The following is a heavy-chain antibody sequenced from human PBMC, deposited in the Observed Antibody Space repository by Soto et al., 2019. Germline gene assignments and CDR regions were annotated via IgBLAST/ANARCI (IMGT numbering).Heavy chain of an antibody. CDR2: INHSGST. Sequence: TLSLTCAVYGGSFSGYYWSWIRQPPGKGLEWIGEINHSGSTNYNPSLKSRVTISVDTSKNQFSLKLSSVTAADTAVYYCARVSSSSSDFDYWGQGTLVTVSS. D-gene: IGHD6-6*01. CDR1: GGSFSGYY. J-gene: IGHJ4*02. CDR3: ARVSSSSSDFDY. V-gene: IGHV4-34*01.